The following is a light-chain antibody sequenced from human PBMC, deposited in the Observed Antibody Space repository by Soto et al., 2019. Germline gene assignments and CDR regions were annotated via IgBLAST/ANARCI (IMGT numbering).Light chain of an antibody. J-gene: IGLJ1*01. Sequence: QSVLTQPPSVSGTPGQRVTISCSGSSSDVGTNTVNWYQQVTGTAPTLLIYSTNQRPSGVPARFSGSKSGTSGSLAISGLQSEDEADYYCAAWDDGLNGYVFGTGTKLTVL. CDR2: STN. V-gene: IGLV1-44*01. CDR3: AAWDDGLNGYV. CDR1: SSDVGTNT.